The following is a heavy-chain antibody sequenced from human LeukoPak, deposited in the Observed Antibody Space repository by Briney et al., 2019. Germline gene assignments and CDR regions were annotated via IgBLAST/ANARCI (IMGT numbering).Heavy chain of an antibody. Sequence: PGGSLRLSCAASGFTFSDYYMSWIRQAPGKGLEWVSYISSSSSYTNYADSVKGRFTISRDSAKNSLYLQMNSLRAEDTAVYYCARIKGSGSGSYYPDYWGQGTLVTVSS. D-gene: IGHD3-10*01. J-gene: IGHJ4*02. CDR3: ARIKGSGSGSYYPDY. V-gene: IGHV3-11*06. CDR2: ISSSSSYT. CDR1: GFTFSDYY.